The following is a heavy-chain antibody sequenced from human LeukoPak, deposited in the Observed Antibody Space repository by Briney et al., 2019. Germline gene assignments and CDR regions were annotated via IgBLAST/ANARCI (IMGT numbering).Heavy chain of an antibody. CDR2: ISGSGGST. J-gene: IGHJ4*02. Sequence: GGSLRLSCAASGFTFSSYAMSWVRQAPGKGLEWVSAISGSGGSTYYADSVKGRFTISRDNSKNTLYLQMNSLRAEDTAVYYCATSYYYDSSGYLPLPFDYWGQGTLVTVSS. CDR3: ATSYYYDSSGYLPLPFDY. V-gene: IGHV3-23*01. CDR1: GFTFSSYA. D-gene: IGHD3-22*01.